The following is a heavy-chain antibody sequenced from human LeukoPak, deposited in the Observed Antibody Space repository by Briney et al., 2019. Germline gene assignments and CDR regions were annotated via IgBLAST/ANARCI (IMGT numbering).Heavy chain of an antibody. CDR3: ARGGYSYGPWGYYYYGMDV. D-gene: IGHD5-18*01. Sequence: GGSLRLSCAASGFTFSSYAMSWVRQAPGKGLEWVAVISYDGSNKYYADSVKGRFTISRDNSKNTLYLQMNSLRAEDTAVYYCARGGYSYGPWGYYYYGMDVWGQGTTVTVSS. V-gene: IGHV3-30-3*01. CDR2: ISYDGSNK. J-gene: IGHJ6*02. CDR1: GFTFSSYA.